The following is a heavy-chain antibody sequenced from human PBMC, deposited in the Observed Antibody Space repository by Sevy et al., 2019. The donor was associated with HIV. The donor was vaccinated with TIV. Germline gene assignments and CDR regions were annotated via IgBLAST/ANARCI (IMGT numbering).Heavy chain of an antibody. CDR3: ARGFRYRSYWSAVDF. Sequence: ASVKVSCKASKYSFSDHYIHWVRQAPGQGLEWMGWINPDNGCTNYAQKFQGRVTMTRDTSISTTYMEMSSLGSDDTAVYYCARGFRYRSYWSAVDFWGQGTLVTVSS. CDR1: KYSFSDHY. J-gene: IGHJ4*02. V-gene: IGHV1-2*02. CDR2: INPDNGCT. D-gene: IGHD2-8*02.